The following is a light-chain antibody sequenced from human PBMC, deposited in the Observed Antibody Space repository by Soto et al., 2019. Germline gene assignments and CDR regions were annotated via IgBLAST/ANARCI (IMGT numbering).Light chain of an antibody. V-gene: IGLV2-14*01. CDR1: SSDVGAYNY. Sequence: QSVLTQPASVSGSPGQSITISCTGTSSDVGAYNYVSWYQHHPGKVPKLLIYEVTNRPSGVSDRFSGSKSGNTASLTISGLQAEDEADYYCSSRRVRSTLFGFGSGTKVTV. J-gene: IGLJ1*01. CDR3: SSRRVRSTLFG. CDR2: EVT.